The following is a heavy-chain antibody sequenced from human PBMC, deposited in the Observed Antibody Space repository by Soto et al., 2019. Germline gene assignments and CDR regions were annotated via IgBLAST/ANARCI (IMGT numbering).Heavy chain of an antibody. J-gene: IGHJ4*02. D-gene: IGHD6-19*01. CDR2: MNGDGSRI. CDR1: GFTFSSDW. Sequence: EVQLVESGGGLVQPGGSLRLSCTASGFTFSSDWMHWVRQAPGKGPVWVSRMNGDGSRINYADLVKGRFAISRDNAKNTLYLQMYSLSAEDTAVYYCARGPRGWYGFDYWGRGTLVTVSS. V-gene: IGHV3-74*01. CDR3: ARGPRGWYGFDY.